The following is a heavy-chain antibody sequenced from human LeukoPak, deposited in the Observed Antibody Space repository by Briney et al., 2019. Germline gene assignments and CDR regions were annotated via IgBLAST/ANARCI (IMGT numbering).Heavy chain of an antibody. Sequence: PGGSLRLSCAASGFTFSSYWMHWVRQAPGKGLVWVSRINSDGSSTSYADSVKGRFTISRDNAKNTLYLQMNSLRAEDTAVYYCARSDVARKTNGDYFDYWGQGTLVTVSS. CDR3: ARSDVARKTNGDYFDY. D-gene: IGHD4-17*01. J-gene: IGHJ4*02. CDR2: INSDGSST. CDR1: GFTFSSYW. V-gene: IGHV3-74*01.